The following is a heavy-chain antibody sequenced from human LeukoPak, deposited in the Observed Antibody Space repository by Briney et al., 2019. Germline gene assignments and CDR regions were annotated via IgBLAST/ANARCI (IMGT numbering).Heavy chain of an antibody. CDR1: GFTFSSYA. D-gene: IGHD1-26*01. J-gene: IGHJ4*02. Sequence: GGSLRLSCAASGFTFSSYAMSWVRQAPGKGLEWVSAISGSGGSTYYADSVKGRFTISRDNSKNTLYLQMNSLRAEDTAVYYCAKSRVVGVTIPSLDYWGQGTLVTVSS. V-gene: IGHV3-23*01. CDR3: AKSRVVGVTIPSLDY. CDR2: ISGSGGST.